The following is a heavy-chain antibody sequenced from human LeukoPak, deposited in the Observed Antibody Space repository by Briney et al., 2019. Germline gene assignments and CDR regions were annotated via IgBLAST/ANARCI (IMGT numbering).Heavy chain of an antibody. CDR3: ASSYYDSSGYYWHFQH. D-gene: IGHD3-22*01. CDR1: GGSISSYY. V-gene: IGHV4-59*01. CDR2: IYYSGST. J-gene: IGHJ1*01. Sequence: PSETLSLTCTVSGGSISSYYWSWIRQPPGKGLEWIGYIYYSGSTHYNPSLKSRVTISVDTSKNQFSLKLSSVTAADTAVYYCASSYYDSSGYYWHFQHWGQGTLVTVSS.